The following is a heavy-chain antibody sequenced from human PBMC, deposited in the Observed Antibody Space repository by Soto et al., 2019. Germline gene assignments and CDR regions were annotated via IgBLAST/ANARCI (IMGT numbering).Heavy chain of an antibody. Sequence: PGGPLRLSCAASGFTFSSYAMHWVRQAPGKGLEWVAVISYDGSNKYYADSVKGRFTISRDNSKNTLYLQMNSLRAEDTAVYYCAKDKFPYDYIWGSYRYSDAFDIWGQGTMVSVSS. J-gene: IGHJ3*02. CDR3: AKDKFPYDYIWGSYRYSDAFDI. V-gene: IGHV3-30*18. CDR2: ISYDGSNK. D-gene: IGHD3-16*02. CDR1: GFTFSSYA.